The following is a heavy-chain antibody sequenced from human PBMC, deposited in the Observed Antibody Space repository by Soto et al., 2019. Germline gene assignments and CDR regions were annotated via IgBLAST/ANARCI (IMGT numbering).Heavy chain of an antibody. CDR1: AFTLSSYW. Sequence: EVQLVESGGGLVQPGGSLGLSCEASAFTLSSYWMSWVRQAPGKGLEWVANIKPDGSEKYYVDSVKCRFTISRDITKNSLYLKMSTLRPEDTAIYYCARDYEFGFDIWGPGTLVTVSS. CDR2: IKPDGSEK. V-gene: IGHV3-7*01. CDR3: ARDYEFGFDI. J-gene: IGHJ3*02. D-gene: IGHD3-22*01.